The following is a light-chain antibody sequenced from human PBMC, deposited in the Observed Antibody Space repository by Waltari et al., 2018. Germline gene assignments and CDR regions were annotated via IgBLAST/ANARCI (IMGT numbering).Light chain of an antibody. Sequence: QSALTQPASVSGSPGQSITISCTGSSTDAGPHTYVSWYQQHPGKPPKLIIYDVSHRPSGISYRFSGSRSGDTASLTISGLQAEDEADYFCCSYANMVTLFVVFGGGTKLTVL. V-gene: IGLV2-14*03. J-gene: IGLJ2*01. CDR2: DVS. CDR1: STDAGPHTY. CDR3: CSYANMVTLFVV.